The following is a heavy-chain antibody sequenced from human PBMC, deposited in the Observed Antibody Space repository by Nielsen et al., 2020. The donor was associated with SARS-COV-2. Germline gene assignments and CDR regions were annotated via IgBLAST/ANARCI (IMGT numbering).Heavy chain of an antibody. J-gene: IGHJ4*02. CDR3: AKEPWYY. CDR1: GFSFDSYA. V-gene: IGHV3-23*01. CDR2: ITSGSGGST. Sequence: GGSLRLSCAASGFSFDSYAMTWVRQAPGKGLEWVATITSGSGGSTYYADSVKGRFTISRDNSKNTLYLQMNSLRAEDTAVYYCAKEPWYYWGQGTLVTVSS. D-gene: IGHD2-15*01.